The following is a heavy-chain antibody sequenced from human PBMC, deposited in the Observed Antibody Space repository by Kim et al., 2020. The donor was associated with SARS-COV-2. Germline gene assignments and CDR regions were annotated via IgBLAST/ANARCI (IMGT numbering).Heavy chain of an antibody. D-gene: IGHD3-10*01. CDR1: GFTFATFV. V-gene: IGHV3-23*01. CDR3: AKDLHSGRGYYVMEF. J-gene: IGHJ6*02. CDR2: ISSSGEAT. Sequence: GGSLRLFCAASGFTFATFVMRWARQAPGMGLEWVPDISSSGEATNYADSVRGRFIIPRDNSKNNLYLQMNSLKADDTAVYYCAKDLHSGRGYYVMEFWG.